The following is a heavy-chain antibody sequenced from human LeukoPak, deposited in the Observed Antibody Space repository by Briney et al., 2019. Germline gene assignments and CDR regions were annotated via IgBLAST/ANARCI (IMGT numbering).Heavy chain of an antibody. CDR3: ASGSSGLITHFDI. V-gene: IGHV4-39*07. CDR2: IYYSGST. J-gene: IGHJ3*02. CDR1: GGSISSTSYY. Sequence: SETLSLTCTVSGGSISSTSYYWGWIRQPPGKGLEWIGSIYYSGSTNYNPSLKSRVTISVDTSKNQFSLKLSSVTAADTAVYYCASGSSGLITHFDIWGQGTMVTVSS. D-gene: IGHD6-19*01.